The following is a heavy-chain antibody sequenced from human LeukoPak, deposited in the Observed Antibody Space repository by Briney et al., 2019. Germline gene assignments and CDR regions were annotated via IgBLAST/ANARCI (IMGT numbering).Heavy chain of an antibody. D-gene: IGHD5-12*01. Sequence: ASVKVSCKASGYTFTGYYMHWVRQAPGQGLEWMGWINPNSGGTSYAQRLQGRVTLTRDTSISTAYMELSRLRSGDTAVYYCARGGAGTAYYDWDFFRFDYWGQGTLVTVSS. CDR3: ARGGAGTAYYDWDFFRFDY. V-gene: IGHV1-2*02. CDR1: GYTFTGYY. J-gene: IGHJ4*02. CDR2: INPNSGGT.